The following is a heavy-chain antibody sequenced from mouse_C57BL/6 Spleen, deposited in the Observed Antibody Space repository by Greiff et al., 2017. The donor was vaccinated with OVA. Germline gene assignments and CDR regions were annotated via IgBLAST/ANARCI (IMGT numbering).Heavy chain of an antibody. CDR3: ARFTTEGWYFDV. J-gene: IGHJ1*03. V-gene: IGHV1-82*01. D-gene: IGHD1-1*01. CDR1: GYAFSSSW. Sequence: QVQLKESGPELVKPGASVKISCKASGYAFSSSWMNWVKQRPGKGLEWIGRIYPGDGDTNYNGKFKGKATLTADKSSSTAYMQLSSLTSEDSAVYFCARFTTEGWYFDVWGTGTTVTVSS. CDR2: IYPGDGDT.